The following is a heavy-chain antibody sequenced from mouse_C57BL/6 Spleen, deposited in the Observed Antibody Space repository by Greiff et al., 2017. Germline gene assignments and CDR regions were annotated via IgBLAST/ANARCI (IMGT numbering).Heavy chain of an antibody. V-gene: IGHV1-82*01. CDR1: GYAFSSSW. CDR3: ERSDYYGSSYGFDY. Sequence: QVQLQQSGPELVKPGASVKISCKASGYAFSSSWMNWVKQRPGKGLEWIGRIYPGDGDTNYNGKFKGKATLTADKSSSTAYMQLSSLTSEDSAVYFCERSDYYGSSYGFDYWGQGTTLTVSS. D-gene: IGHD1-1*01. CDR2: IYPGDGDT. J-gene: IGHJ2*01.